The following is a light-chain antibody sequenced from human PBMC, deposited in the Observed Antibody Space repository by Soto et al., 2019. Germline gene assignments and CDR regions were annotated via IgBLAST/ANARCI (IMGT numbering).Light chain of an antibody. Sequence: DIQMTQSPSSVSASVGDRVTITCRASQGISSWLAWYQQRPGKAPQLLIYTASSLQSGVPSRFSGSGSGTDFTLTIRSLQPEDFATYYCQQGSSCPWTFGQGTKVKIK. CDR1: QGISSW. CDR3: QQGSSCPWT. V-gene: IGKV1-12*01. CDR2: TAS. J-gene: IGKJ1*01.